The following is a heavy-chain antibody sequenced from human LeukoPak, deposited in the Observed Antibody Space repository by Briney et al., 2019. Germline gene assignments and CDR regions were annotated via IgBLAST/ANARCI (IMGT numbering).Heavy chain of an antibody. J-gene: IGHJ4*02. V-gene: IGHV4-34*01. D-gene: IGHD3-22*01. CDR3: ARGYDLFTNDY. CDR1: GGSFSGYY. CDR2: INHSGST. Sequence: SETLYLTCAVYGGSFSGYYWSWIRQPPGKGLEWIGEINHSGSTNYNPSLKSRVTISVDTSKNQFSLKLSSVTAADTAVYYCARGYDLFTNDYWGQGTLVTVSS.